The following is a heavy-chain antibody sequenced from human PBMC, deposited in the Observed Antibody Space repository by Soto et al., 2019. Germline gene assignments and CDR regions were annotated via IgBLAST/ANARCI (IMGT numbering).Heavy chain of an antibody. CDR1: GFTFSDYI. Sequence: EIQLVESGGGLVKPGGSLRLSCAASGFTFSDYIMNWVRQAPGKGLEWLSSISSSSSYIFYADSVKGRFTISRDNAKNSLFLHMNSLRADNTAVYYCARPREYCSSTNCYVAFDIWGQGTMVTVSP. J-gene: IGHJ3*02. V-gene: IGHV3-21*06. CDR3: ARPREYCSSTNCYVAFDI. CDR2: ISSSSSYI. D-gene: IGHD2-2*01.